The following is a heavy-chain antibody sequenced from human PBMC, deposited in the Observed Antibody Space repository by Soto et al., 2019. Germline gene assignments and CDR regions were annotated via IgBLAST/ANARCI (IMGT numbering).Heavy chain of an antibody. V-gene: IGHV3-11*06. CDR1: GFTFSDYY. Sequence: QVQLVESGGGLVRPGGSLRLSCAASGFTFSDYYMSWIRQVPGKGLEWVAYISGTSDYIPYADSVKGRFTISRDNTKNSLYLQMNSLRVEDTAVYYCARVAVVTAAGTSDYWGQGTLVTVSS. D-gene: IGHD6-13*01. CDR3: ARVAVVTAAGTSDY. J-gene: IGHJ4*02. CDR2: ISGTSDYI.